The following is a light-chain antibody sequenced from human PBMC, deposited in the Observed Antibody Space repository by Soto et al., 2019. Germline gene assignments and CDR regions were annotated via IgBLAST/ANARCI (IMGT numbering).Light chain of an antibody. CDR3: QQSFTTPLT. V-gene: IGKV1-39*01. CDR1: QNIGRF. Sequence: DIQMTQSPSSLSASVGDRVTITCRASQNIGRFLSSHQQKPGKAPNVLINVASTLRSGVPSRFSGSGSGTDFNLTINSLQPEDFATYFCQQSFTTPLTFGGGTKVDSK. J-gene: IGKJ4*01. CDR2: VAS.